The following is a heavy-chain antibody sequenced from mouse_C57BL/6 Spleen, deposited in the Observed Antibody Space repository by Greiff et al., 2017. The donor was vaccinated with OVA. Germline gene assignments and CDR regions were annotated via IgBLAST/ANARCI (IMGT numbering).Heavy chain of an antibody. J-gene: IGHJ1*03. D-gene: IGHD2-5*01. CDR3: TRGGLVTTPWYFDV. Sequence: VQLQQSGAELVRPGASVTLSCKASGYTFTDYEMHWVKQTPVHGLEWIGAIDPETGGTAYNQKFKGKAILTADKSSSTAYMELRSLTSEDSAVYYCTRGGLVTTPWYFDVWDTGTTVTVSS. CDR2: IDPETGGT. CDR1: GYTFTDYE. V-gene: IGHV1-15*01.